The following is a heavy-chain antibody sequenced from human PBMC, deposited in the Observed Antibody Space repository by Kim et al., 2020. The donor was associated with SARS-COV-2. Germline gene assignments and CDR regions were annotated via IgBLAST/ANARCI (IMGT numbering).Heavy chain of an antibody. Sequence: GGSLRLSCTTSGLNFGDYAMSWFRQAPGKGLEWVAFIRSKRYGETTEYAASVKGRFTISRDDSKRIAYLQMNGLKTEETAVYYCTSGPYYYDSAAYYHDFWGQGTLVTVYS. D-gene: IGHD3-22*01. CDR2: IRSKRYGETT. J-gene: IGHJ4*02. V-gene: IGHV3-49*03. CDR3: TSGPYYYDSAAYYHDF. CDR1: GLNFGDYA.